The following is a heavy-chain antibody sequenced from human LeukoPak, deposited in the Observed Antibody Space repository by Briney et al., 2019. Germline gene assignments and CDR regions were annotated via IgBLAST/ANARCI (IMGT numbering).Heavy chain of an antibody. V-gene: IGHV5-51*01. Sequence: GEFLKISCKGSGYSFTSYWIGWVRQMPGKGLEWMGIIYPGDSDTRYSPSFQGQVTISADKSISTAYLQWSSLKASDTAMYYCARHRLYSSSSRPGPMDVWGQGTTVTVSS. CDR3: ARHRLYSSSSRPGPMDV. CDR1: GYSFTSYW. J-gene: IGHJ6*02. D-gene: IGHD6-6*01. CDR2: IYPGDSDT.